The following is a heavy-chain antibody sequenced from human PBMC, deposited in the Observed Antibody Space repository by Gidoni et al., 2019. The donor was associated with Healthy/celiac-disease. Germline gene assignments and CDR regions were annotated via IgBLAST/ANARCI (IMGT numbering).Heavy chain of an antibody. CDR1: GFTFSSYA. V-gene: IGHV3-30*01. D-gene: IGHD3-10*01. Sequence: QVQLVESGGGVVQPGRSLRLSCAASGFTFSSYAMHWVRQAPGKGLEWVAVISYDGSNKYYADSVKGRFTISRDNSKNTLYLQMNSLRAEDTAVYYCARDLGGSGSYSRFDYWGQGTLVTVSS. CDR2: ISYDGSNK. CDR3: ARDLGGSGSYSRFDY. J-gene: IGHJ4*02.